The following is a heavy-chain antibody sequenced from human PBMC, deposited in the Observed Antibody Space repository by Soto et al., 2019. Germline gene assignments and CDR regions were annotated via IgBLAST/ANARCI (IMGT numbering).Heavy chain of an antibody. Sequence: GGSLRLSCAASGFTFSNYEMTWVRQAPGKGLVWVSSVTANGGNTYYAESVKGRFTISRDNSKNTLYLQMDNLRAEDTAIYYCATILAASGTNAWGQGTLVTVSS. V-gene: IGHV3-23*01. D-gene: IGHD6-13*01. CDR1: GFTFSNYE. CDR3: ATILAASGTNA. CDR2: VTANGGNT. J-gene: IGHJ5*02.